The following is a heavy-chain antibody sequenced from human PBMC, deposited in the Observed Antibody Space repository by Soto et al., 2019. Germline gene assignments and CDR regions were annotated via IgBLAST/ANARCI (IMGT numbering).Heavy chain of an antibody. CDR3: KGDPHGDHIGAFDF. CDR2: ISGSGGGT. V-gene: IGHV3-23*04. CDR1: KFTFSAYA. Sequence: EVQVVESGGGLVQPGGSLRLSCATSKFTFSAYAMTWVRQAPGEGLEWVSSISGSGGGTSYADSVKGRFSISRDNSKNTLYLRMNSLRVDDTAVYYCKGDPHGDHIGAFDFWGQGIVVTVSS. J-gene: IGHJ3*01. D-gene: IGHD4-17*01.